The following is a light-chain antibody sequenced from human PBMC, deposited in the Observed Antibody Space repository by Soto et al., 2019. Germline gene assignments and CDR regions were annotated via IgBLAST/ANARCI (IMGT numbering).Light chain of an antibody. J-gene: IGLJ2*01. Sequence: QSVLTQPASVSGSPGQSMTISCTGSSSDVGGYHYVSWYQQHPGKAPKLVIYDVNNRPSGISYRFSGSKSGNTASLTISGLQAEDEADYYCASYTRTTTLVFGGGTKLTVL. CDR1: SSDVGGYHY. CDR2: DVN. V-gene: IGLV2-14*03. CDR3: ASYTRTTTLV.